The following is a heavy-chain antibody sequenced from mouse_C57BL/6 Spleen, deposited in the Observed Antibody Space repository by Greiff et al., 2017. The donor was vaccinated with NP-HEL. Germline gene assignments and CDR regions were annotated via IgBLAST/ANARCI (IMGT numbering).Heavy chain of an antibody. J-gene: IGHJ2*01. CDR1: GFTFSSYA. D-gene: IGHD3-2*02. Sequence: EVMLVESGGGLVKPGGSLKLSCAASGFTFSSYAMSWVRQTPEKRLEWVATISDGGSYTYYPDNVKGRFTISRDNAKNNLNLQMSHLKSEDTAMYYCEREGSGYYFDYWGQGTTLTVSS. V-gene: IGHV5-4*01. CDR3: EREGSGYYFDY. CDR2: ISDGGSYT.